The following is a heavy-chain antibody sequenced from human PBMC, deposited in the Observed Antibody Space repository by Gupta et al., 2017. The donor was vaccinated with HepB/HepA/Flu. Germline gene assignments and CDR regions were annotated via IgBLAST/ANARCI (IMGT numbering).Heavy chain of an antibody. CDR2: IYYSGST. CDR3: ARGVRYYDFWSGYYSWYFDY. V-gene: IGHV4-61*01. J-gene: IGHJ4*02. Sequence: QVQLQESGPGLVKPSETLSLTCTVSGGSVSGNSHYWSWSRQPQGKGLEWIGYIYYSGSTNYNPSLKSRVTISIDTSKNQFSLKLSSVTAADTAVYYCARGVRYYDFWSGYYSWYFDYWGQGTLVTGAS. CDR1: GGSVSGNSHY. D-gene: IGHD3-3*01.